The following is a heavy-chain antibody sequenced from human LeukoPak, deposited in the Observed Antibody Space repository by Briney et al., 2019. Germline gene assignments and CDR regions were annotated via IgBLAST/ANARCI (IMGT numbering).Heavy chain of an antibody. J-gene: IGHJ4*02. V-gene: IGHV1-2*02. CDR3: VSEGEGPLSKDFDY. CDR2: IGPHSTFT. Sequence: AASVKVSFKSSGFTFTDHYIHWVRQGPGQGLEWMGYIGPHSTFTSSPQEFQGRVTMTRDASMSTAYMELTRLTSDDTAVYYCVSEGEGPLSKDFDYWGQGTLVTVSS. D-gene: IGHD2/OR15-2a*01. CDR1: GFTFTDHY.